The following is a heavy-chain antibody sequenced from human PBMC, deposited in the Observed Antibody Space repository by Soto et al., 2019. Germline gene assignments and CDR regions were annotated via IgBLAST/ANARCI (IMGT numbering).Heavy chain of an antibody. D-gene: IGHD6-13*01. V-gene: IGHV1-69*18. CDR3: ARDGSSWQDAFDI. J-gene: IGHJ3*02. CDR1: GGPLSSYA. CDR2: IVPIFGTS. Sequence: QVQLVQSGAEVKKPGSSVKVSCKASGGPLSSYAISWVRQAPGQGLEWMGRIVPIFGTSSYAQKFQDRVTLTADVSTSTAYMELSSLRSEDTALYYCARDGSSWQDAFDIWGQGTMVTVSS.